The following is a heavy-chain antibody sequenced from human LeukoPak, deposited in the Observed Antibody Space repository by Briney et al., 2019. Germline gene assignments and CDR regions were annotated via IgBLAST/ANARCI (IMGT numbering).Heavy chain of an antibody. CDR2: ISHDGSNE. J-gene: IGHJ4*02. CDR1: GFPFSSYT. CDR3: ARLLVEAATDGFDF. Sequence: PGRSLILSCVASGFPFSSYTMHWVRQAPGKGLEWVTFISHDGSNEGYADSVKGRFTISRDNSRNTVYLQMNSLRPEDTAVYFCARLLVEAATDGFDFWGQGTLVTVSS. D-gene: IGHD2-15*01. V-gene: IGHV3-30*04.